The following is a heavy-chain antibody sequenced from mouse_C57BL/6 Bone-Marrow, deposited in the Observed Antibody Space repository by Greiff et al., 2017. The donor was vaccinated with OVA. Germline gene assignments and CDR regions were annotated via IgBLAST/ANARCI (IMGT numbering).Heavy chain of an antibody. Sequence: EVKLVESGGGLVQPGGSMKLSCAASGFTFSDAWMDWVRQSPEKGLEWVAEIRNKANNHATYYAESVKGRFTISRDDSKSSVYLQMNSLRAEDTGIYYCTSGGYYGSSPFAYWGQGTLVTVSA. V-gene: IGHV6-6*01. D-gene: IGHD1-1*01. CDR1: GFTFSDAW. CDR3: TSGGYYGSSPFAY. CDR2: IRNKANNHAT. J-gene: IGHJ3*01.